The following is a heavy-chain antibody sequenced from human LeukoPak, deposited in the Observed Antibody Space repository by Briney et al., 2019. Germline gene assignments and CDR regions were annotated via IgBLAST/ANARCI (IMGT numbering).Heavy chain of an antibody. Sequence: GGSLRLSCAASGFTFSDYYMSWIRQAPGKGLEWVSYISSSGSTIYYADSVKGRLTISRDNAKNSLYLQMNSLRAEDTAVYYCARVIAAAGKRWFDPWGQGTLVTVSS. J-gene: IGHJ5*02. CDR1: GFTFSDYY. D-gene: IGHD6-13*01. V-gene: IGHV3-11*01. CDR3: ARVIAAAGKRWFDP. CDR2: ISSSGSTI.